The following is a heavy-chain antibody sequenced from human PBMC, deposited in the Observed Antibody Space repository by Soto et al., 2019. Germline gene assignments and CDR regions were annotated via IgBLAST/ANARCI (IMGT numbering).Heavy chain of an antibody. CDR2: ISFSGDRT. D-gene: IGHD3-9*01. Sequence: EVQLLESGGGLIQPGGSLRLSCAASGYALSNYAMNWVRQAPGKGLEWVSTISFSGDRTYYADSVKGRFTISRDNSKNTLYLQMNSLRAEDTAVYYCANYFAGSRYKGFEYWGQGSLVTVSS. CDR1: GYALSNYA. J-gene: IGHJ4*02. V-gene: IGHV3-23*01. CDR3: ANYFAGSRYKGFEY.